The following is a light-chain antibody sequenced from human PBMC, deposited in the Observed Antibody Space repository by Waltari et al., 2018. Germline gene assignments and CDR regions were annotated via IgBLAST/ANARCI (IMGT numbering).Light chain of an antibody. V-gene: IGKV1-5*03. CDR3: QKYNSYPWT. CDR1: QSISSW. Sequence: DIQLTQSPSTLSASVVDRVTLTCRASQSISSWLAWYQQKPGKAPKLLIYKASSLESGVPSRFSGSGSLTEFTLTISSRQPDDFATYYCQKYNSYPWTFGQGTKVEIK. J-gene: IGKJ1*01. CDR2: KAS.